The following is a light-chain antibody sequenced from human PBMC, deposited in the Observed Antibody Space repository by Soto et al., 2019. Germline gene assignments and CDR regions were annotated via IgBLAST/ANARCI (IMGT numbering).Light chain of an antibody. CDR2: RNN. Sequence: QSVLTQPPSASGTPGQRVTISCSGSSYNIGSNYVYWYQQLPGTAPKLLIYRNNQRPSGVPARFSGSKSGTLASLAISGLRSEDEADYYCAAWDDSLSAVVFGGGTKLTVL. J-gene: IGLJ2*01. V-gene: IGLV1-47*01. CDR3: AAWDDSLSAVV. CDR1: SYNIGSNY.